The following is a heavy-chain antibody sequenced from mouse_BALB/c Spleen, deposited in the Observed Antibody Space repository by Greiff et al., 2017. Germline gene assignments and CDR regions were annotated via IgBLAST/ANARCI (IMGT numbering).Heavy chain of an antibody. V-gene: IGHV2-2*02. CDR3: ARNYYGSSHWYFDV. CDR2: IWSGGST. J-gene: IGHJ1*01. D-gene: IGHD1-1*01. CDR1: GFSLTSYG. Sequence: QVHVKQSGPGLVQPSQSLSITCTVSGFSLTSYGVHWVRQSPGKGLEWLGVIWSGGSTDYNAAFISRLSISKDNSKSQVFFKMNSLQANDTAIYYCARNYYGSSHWYFDVWGAGTTVTVSS.